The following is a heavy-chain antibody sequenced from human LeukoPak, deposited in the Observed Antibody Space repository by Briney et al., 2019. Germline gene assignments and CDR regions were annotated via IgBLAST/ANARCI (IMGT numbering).Heavy chain of an antibody. CDR1: GFTFSGYS. CDR3: ARDLDYDYVWATGGRDYYYGMDV. CDR2: ISSSSSYI. J-gene: IGHJ6*02. V-gene: IGHV3-21*01. Sequence: GGSLRLSCAASGFTFSGYSMNWVRQAPGKGLEWVSSISSSSSYIYYADSVKGRCTISGDNAKNSLYLQMNSLRAEDTAVYYCARDLDYDYVWATGGRDYYYGMDVWGQGTTVTVSS. D-gene: IGHD3-16*01.